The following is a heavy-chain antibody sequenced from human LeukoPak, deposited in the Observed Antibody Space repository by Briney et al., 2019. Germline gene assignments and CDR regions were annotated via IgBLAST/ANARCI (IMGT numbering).Heavy chain of an antibody. CDR2: ISGGSGDT. J-gene: IGHJ4*02. Sequence: GASVKVSCKASGYTFTNYAMHWVRQAPGQRLEWMGRISGGSGDTKYSQKFQDRVTITRDTSASTAYMELNSLRSEDTAVYYCARIGWELPHTDYYFDYWGQGTLVTVSS. CDR3: ARIGWELPHTDYYFDY. V-gene: IGHV1-3*01. CDR1: GYTFTNYA. D-gene: IGHD1-26*01.